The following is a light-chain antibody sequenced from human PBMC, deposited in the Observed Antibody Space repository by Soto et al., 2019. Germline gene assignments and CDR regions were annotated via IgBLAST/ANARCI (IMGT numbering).Light chain of an antibody. J-gene: IGKJ1*01. CDR3: QQSYSTWP. CDR2: AAS. V-gene: IGKV1-39*01. CDR1: QSISSY. Sequence: DIQMTQSPSSLSASVGDIVTITCRASQSISSYLNWYQQKPGKAPKLLIYAASSLQSGVPSRLSGSGSGTDFTLTISSLQPEDFATYYCQQSYSTWPFGQGTKVDIK.